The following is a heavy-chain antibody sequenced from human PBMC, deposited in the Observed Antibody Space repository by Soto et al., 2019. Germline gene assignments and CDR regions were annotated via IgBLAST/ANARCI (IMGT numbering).Heavy chain of an antibody. V-gene: IGHV3-48*01. CDR1: GFTFSSYN. CDR2: ISSSSGTI. CDR3: ARGCSGGSCYSAVAPFDY. J-gene: IGHJ4*02. D-gene: IGHD2-15*01. Sequence: PGGSLRLSCAASGFTFSSYNMNWVRQAPGKGLEWISYISSSSGTIYYADSVKGRFAVSRDNAQNSLSLQMNSLRVNDTAVYYFARGCSGGSCYSAVAPFDYWGQGTLVTVSS.